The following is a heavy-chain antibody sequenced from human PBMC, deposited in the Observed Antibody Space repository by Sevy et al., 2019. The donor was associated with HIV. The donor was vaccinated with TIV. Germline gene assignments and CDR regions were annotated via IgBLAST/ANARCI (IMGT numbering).Heavy chain of an antibody. CDR3: ARQGCSGGSCYWNYYYMDV. CDR1: GYSFTSYW. Sequence: GESLKISCKGSGYSFTSYWIGWVRQMPGKGLEWMGIIYPGDSDTRYIPSFQGQVTISADKSISTAYLQWSSLKASDTAMYYCARQGCSGGSCYWNYYYMDVWGKGTTVTVSS. V-gene: IGHV5-51*01. CDR2: IYPGDSDT. D-gene: IGHD2-15*01. J-gene: IGHJ6*03.